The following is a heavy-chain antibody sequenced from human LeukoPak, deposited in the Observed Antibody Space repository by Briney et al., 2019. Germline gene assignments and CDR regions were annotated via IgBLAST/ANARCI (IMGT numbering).Heavy chain of an antibody. CDR3: ANNPVPGASDGWLDP. CDR2: INPSSGAT. J-gene: IGHJ5*02. CDR1: GYTFTGYY. Sequence: ASVKASCKASGYTFTGYYLHWVRQAPGEGLQWVGWINPSSGATNYAQKFQGRVTMTRDTSITTAYMELRSLRSDDTAVYYCANNPVPGASDGWLDPWGQGTLVTVSS. V-gene: IGHV1-2*02. D-gene: IGHD2-2*01.